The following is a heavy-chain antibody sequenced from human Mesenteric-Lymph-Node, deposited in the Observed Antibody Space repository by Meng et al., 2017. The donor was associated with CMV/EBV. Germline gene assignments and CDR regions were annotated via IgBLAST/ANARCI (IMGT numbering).Heavy chain of an antibody. CDR1: GGSISSSSYY. V-gene: IGHV4-39*07. CDR2: VNYSGST. J-gene: IGHJ4*02. CDR3: ARARVTSMMGAARFDS. D-gene: IGHD3-16*01. Sequence: SETLSLTCTVSGGSISSSSYYWGWIRQPPRKGLEWLGSVNYSGSTYFNPSLKSRVTISLDTSKNHFSLRLTSVTAADTAVYYCARARVTSMMGAARFDSWGQGTLVTVSS.